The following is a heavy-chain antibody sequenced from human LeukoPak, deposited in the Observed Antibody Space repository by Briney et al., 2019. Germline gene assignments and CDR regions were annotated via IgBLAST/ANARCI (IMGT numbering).Heavy chain of an antibody. CDR3: ARGVAPAGRRLDP. CDR1: GYSFAGYY. Sequence: ASVKVSCKTSGYSFAGYYIHWVRQATGQGFEWLGWINPNSGGTNYAQMFQDSVSMTRDTSINTAYMELSSLRLDDTAVYYCARGVAPAGRRLDPWGQGTLITVSS. CDR2: INPNSGGT. J-gene: IGHJ5*02. D-gene: IGHD2-15*01. V-gene: IGHV1-2*02.